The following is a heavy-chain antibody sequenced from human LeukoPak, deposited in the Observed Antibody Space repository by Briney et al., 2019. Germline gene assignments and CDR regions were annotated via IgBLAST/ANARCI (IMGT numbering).Heavy chain of an antibody. Sequence: GGSLRLSCAASGFTFSSYSMTWVCQAPGKGLEWVSSISSSSSYIYYADSVRGRFTISRDNAKNSLYLQMNSLRAEDTALYYCARDTYRYYYDSSGYWEPVYWGQGTLVTVSS. J-gene: IGHJ4*02. CDR2: ISSSSSYI. D-gene: IGHD3-22*01. CDR3: ARDTYRYYYDSSGYWEPVY. V-gene: IGHV3-21*01. CDR1: GFTFSSYS.